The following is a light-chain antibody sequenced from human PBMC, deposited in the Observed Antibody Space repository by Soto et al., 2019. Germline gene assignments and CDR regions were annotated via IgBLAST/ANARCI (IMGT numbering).Light chain of an antibody. V-gene: IGLV2-8*01. Sequence: QSALTQPPSASGSPGQSVTISCTGTSSDVGGYNYVSWYQQHPGKAPKLMIYEVSERPSGVPDRFSGSKSSNTASLTVSGLQAEDEADYYCISYAGSNNFVFGTGTQVTVL. CDR3: ISYAGSNNFV. CDR1: SSDVGGYNY. CDR2: EVS. J-gene: IGLJ1*01.